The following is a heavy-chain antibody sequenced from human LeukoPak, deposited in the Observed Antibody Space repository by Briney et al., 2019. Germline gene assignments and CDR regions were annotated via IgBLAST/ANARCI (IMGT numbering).Heavy chain of an antibody. CDR3: ARGWGRLQRNFQGYFDY. V-gene: IGHV4-39*07. J-gene: IGHJ4*02. CDR1: GGSISSSSYY. D-gene: IGHD1-1*01. Sequence: SETLSLTCTVSGGSISSSSYYWGWIRQPPGKGLEWIGSIYYSGSTYYNPSLKSRVTISVDTSKNQFSLKLSSVTAADTAVYYCARGWGRLQRNFQGYFDYWGQGTLVTVSS. CDR2: IYYSGST.